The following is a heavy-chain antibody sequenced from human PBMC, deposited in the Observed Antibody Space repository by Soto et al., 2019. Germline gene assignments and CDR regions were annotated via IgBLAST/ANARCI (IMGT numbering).Heavy chain of an antibody. V-gene: IGHV3-33*01. Sequence: SLSCAASGFTFSSYGIHWIRPAPGKGLEWVAVIWYDGSNKYYADSVKGRFTISRDNSKNTLYLQMNSRRAEDTAVYYCARDPYYDSGSGYFHYFYGMEAWGPGTTDTVSS. CDR1: GFTFSSYG. CDR2: IWYDGSNK. CDR3: ARDPYYDSGSGYFHYFYGMEA. D-gene: IGHD3-3*01. J-gene: IGHJ6*01.